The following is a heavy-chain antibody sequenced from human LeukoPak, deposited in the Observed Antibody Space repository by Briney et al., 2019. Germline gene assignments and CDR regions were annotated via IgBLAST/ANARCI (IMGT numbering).Heavy chain of an antibody. V-gene: IGHV4-59*01. CDR2: IFYTGSS. J-gene: IGHJ5*01. D-gene: IGHD6-19*01. CDR3: ARGRGSSGWFDS. Sequence: SETLSLTCTVSGGSISSYYWSWIRQPPGKGLEWIGYIFYTGSSNYNPSLKSRVTISVDTSRNQFSLRLRSVSAADTAVYYCARGRGSSGWFDSWGQGTLVTVSS. CDR1: GGSISSYY.